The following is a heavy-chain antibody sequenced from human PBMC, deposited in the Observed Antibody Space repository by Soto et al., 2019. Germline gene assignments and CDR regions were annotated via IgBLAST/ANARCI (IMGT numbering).Heavy chain of an antibody. CDR1: GFTFSGYW. Sequence: GGSLRLSCVGSGFTFSGYWMSWVRQPPGKGLEWVANKKQDGSEKYYVDSVKGRFTVSRDNAKNSLFLQMNSLKTDDTAVYYCARGGRRSGSYSDAFDIWGQGTMVTVS. J-gene: IGHJ3*02. D-gene: IGHD1-26*01. V-gene: IGHV3-7*03. CDR3: ARGGRRSGSYSDAFDI. CDR2: KKQDGSEK.